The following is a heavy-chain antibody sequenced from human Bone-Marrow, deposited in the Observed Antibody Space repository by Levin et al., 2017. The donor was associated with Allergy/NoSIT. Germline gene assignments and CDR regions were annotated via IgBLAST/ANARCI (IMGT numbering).Heavy chain of an antibody. Sequence: GGSLRLSCAASGFTFSNAWMSWVRQAPGKGLEWVGRIKSKTDGGTTDYAAPVKGRFTISRDDSKNTLYLQMNSLKTEDTAVYYCTTGRGYCSGGSCSDYWGQGTLVTVSS. CDR3: TTGRGYCSGGSCSDY. V-gene: IGHV3-15*01. D-gene: IGHD2-15*01. CDR1: GFTFSNAW. CDR2: IKSKTDGGTT. J-gene: IGHJ4*02.